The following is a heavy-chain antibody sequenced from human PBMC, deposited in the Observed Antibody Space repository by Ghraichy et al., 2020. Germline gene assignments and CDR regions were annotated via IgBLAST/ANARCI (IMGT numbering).Heavy chain of an antibody. V-gene: IGHV4-39*07. CDR1: GGSISSSSYY. CDR2: IYYSGST. D-gene: IGHD6-19*01. CDR3: AVGGWYGY. Sequence: SETLSLTCTVSGGSISSSSYYWGWIRQPPGKGLEWIGSIYYSGSTYYNPSLKSRVTISVDTSKNQFSLKLSSVTAADTAVYYCAVGGWYGYWGQGTLVTVSS. J-gene: IGHJ4*02.